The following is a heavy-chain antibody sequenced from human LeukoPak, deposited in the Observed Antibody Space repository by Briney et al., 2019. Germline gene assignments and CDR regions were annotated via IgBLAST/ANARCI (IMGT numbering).Heavy chain of an antibody. CDR3: ARGTRGYCSGGSCPNIDY. D-gene: IGHD2-15*01. CDR1: GFTFSSYR. J-gene: IGHJ4*02. CDR2: INSDGSST. Sequence: GGPLRLSCAASGFTFSSYRMHWVRQAPGKGLVWVSRINSDGSSTSYADSVKGRFTISRDNAKNTLYLQMNSLRAEDTAVYYCARGTRGYCSGGSCPNIDYWGQGTLVTVSS. V-gene: IGHV3-74*01.